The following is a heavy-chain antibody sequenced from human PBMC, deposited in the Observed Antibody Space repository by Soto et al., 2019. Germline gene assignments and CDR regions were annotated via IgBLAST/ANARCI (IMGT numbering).Heavy chain of an antibody. CDR3: ARVLSGNKEWFDS. Sequence: QVQLQESGPGLVKPWGTLSLTCAVSGVSISGGNVWSWVRQPPGKGLEWIGEVFDHGSTNYNPSLKRRVTMLVDKSQNDFSLNLTSVTAADTAVYYCARVLSGNKEWFDSWGQGILVTVSS. V-gene: IGHV4-4*02. D-gene: IGHD1-1*01. CDR1: GVSISGGNV. CDR2: VFDHGST. J-gene: IGHJ5*01.